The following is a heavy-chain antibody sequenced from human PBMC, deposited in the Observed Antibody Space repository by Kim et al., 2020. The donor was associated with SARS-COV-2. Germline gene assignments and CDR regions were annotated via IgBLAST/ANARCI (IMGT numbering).Heavy chain of an antibody. CDR1: GFTFSSYA. V-gene: IGHV3-23*01. Sequence: GGSLRLSCAASGFTFSSYAMSWVRQAPGKGLEWVSAISGSGGSTYYADSVKGRFTISRDNSKNTLYLQMNSLRAEDTAVYYCAKSRPWITFGGADFIYYYYYGMDVWGQGTTVTVSS. CDR3: AKSRPWITFGGADFIYYYYYGMDV. J-gene: IGHJ6*02. CDR2: ISGSGGST. D-gene: IGHD3-16*01.